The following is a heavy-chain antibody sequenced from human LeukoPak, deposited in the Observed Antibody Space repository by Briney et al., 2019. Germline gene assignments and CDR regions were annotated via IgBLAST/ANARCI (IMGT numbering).Heavy chain of an antibody. Sequence: GGSLRLSCAASGFTFSSYAMSWVRQAPGKGLEWVSGISGSDGSTNYADSVKGRFTISRENSKNTLYLQMNSLRAEDTAVYYCTKGVLGYSVPFLDCWGQGALVTVSS. J-gene: IGHJ4*02. CDR1: GFTFSSYA. V-gene: IGHV3-23*01. CDR2: ISGSDGST. D-gene: IGHD3-10*02. CDR3: TKGVLGYSVPFLDC.